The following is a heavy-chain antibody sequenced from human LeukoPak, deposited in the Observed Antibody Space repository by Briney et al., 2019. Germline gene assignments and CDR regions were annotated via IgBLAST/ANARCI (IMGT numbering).Heavy chain of an antibody. CDR1: GYTFTGYY. CDR2: INPNSGGT. V-gene: IGHV1-2*02. CDR3: ALNSNLRYYYYYMDV. J-gene: IGHJ6*03. Sequence: ASVKVSCKASGYTFTGYYMHWVRQAPGQGLEWMGWINPNSGGTNYAQKFQGRVTITTDESTSTAYMELSSLRSEDTAVYYCALNSNLRYYYYYMDVWGKGTTVTVSS. D-gene: IGHD4-11*01.